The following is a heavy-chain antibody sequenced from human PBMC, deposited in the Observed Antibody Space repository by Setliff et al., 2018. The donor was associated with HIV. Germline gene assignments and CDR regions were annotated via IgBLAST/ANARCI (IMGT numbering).Heavy chain of an antibody. Sequence: SETLSLTCAVSGDSVSGYYWSWIRQPAGRGLEWIGRVHNSAGSNYNPSLKSRVTMSVDTAKNQLSLKLTAVSAADTAVYYCARDRIEVLADSPHDVFDIWGRGIWSP. V-gene: IGHV4-4*07. D-gene: IGHD3-22*01. CDR3: ARDRIEVLADSPHDVFDI. CDR1: GDSVSGYY. J-gene: IGHJ3*02. CDR2: VHNSAGS.